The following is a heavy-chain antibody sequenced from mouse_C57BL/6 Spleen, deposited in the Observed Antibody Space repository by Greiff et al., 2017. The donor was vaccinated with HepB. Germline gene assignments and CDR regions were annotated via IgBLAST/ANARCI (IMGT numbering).Heavy chain of an antibody. Sequence: EVKVVESEGGLVQPGSSMKLSCTASGFTFSDYYMAWVRQVPEKGLEWVANINYDGSSTYYLDSLKSRFIISRDNAKNILYLQMSSLKSEDTATYYCARERAYYSNYGGFAYWGQGTLVTVSA. V-gene: IGHV5-16*01. CDR2: INYDGSST. D-gene: IGHD2-5*01. J-gene: IGHJ3*01. CDR3: ARERAYYSNYGGFAY. CDR1: GFTFSDYY.